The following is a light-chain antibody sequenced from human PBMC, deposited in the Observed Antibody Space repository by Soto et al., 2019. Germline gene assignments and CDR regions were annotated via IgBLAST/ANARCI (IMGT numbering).Light chain of an antibody. CDR2: ATS. Sequence: EIVLTQSPATLSLSPGERATLSCRASQNINSYLAWYQQKPGQAPRLLIYATSNRATGIPARFSGSGSGTDFTLSISSLEPEDFAVYYCQQRSSWPFTFGPGTKLEIK. CDR1: QNINSY. CDR3: QQRSSWPFT. J-gene: IGKJ3*01. V-gene: IGKV3-11*01.